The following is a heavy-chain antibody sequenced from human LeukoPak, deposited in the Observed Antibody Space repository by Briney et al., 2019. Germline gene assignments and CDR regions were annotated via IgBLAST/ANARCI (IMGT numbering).Heavy chain of an antibody. Sequence: SETLSLTCTVSGGSITSYYWSWIRQPAGKGLEWIGRIHTTGSTNYNPSLKSRVTMSVDTSKNQFSLKLSSVTAADTAVYYCARLSGYDWESFYDYWGQGTLVTVAS. J-gene: IGHJ4*02. D-gene: IGHD5-12*01. CDR3: ARLSGYDWESFYDY. CDR1: GGSITSYY. V-gene: IGHV4-4*07. CDR2: IHTTGST.